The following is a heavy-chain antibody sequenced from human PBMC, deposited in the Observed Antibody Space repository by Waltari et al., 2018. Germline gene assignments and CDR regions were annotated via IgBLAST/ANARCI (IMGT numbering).Heavy chain of an antibody. D-gene: IGHD3-10*01. CDR2: IYNSGTT. Sequence: QVYLQESGPGLVKPSESLSLTCTVSGASVKSTSYYWGWVRQPPGKGLEWIGSIYNSGTTYYNPSPKSRVTISVDASDKKFYLTLTSVTAADTAVYFCVRPPHCRGNTCTALWGQGALVTVSS. V-gene: IGHV4-39*01. J-gene: IGHJ4*02. CDR1: GASVKSTSYY. CDR3: VRPPHCRGNTCTAL.